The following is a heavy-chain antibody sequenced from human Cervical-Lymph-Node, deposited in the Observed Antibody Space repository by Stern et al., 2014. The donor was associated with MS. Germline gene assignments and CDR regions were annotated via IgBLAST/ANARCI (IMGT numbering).Heavy chain of an antibody. D-gene: IGHD2-8*02. CDR3: ARGSAGAGAFFDY. Sequence: EDQLVESGAEVKKPGESLKISCKGSGYTFSNSWIGWVRQMPGRGLEWMGISYPGDSDTRYSPSFQGQITISADKSISTAYLQWNSLKASDTAIFYCARGSAGAGAFFDYWGQGTLVTVSS. J-gene: IGHJ4*02. CDR2: SYPGDSDT. CDR1: GYTFSNSW. V-gene: IGHV5-51*01.